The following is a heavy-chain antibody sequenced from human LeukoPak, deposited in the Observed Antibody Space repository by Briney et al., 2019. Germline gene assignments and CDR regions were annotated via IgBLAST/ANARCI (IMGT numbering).Heavy chain of an antibody. D-gene: IGHD5-18*01. CDR1: GFTFSSYS. V-gene: IGHV3-21*01. Sequence: PGGSLRLSCAASGFTFSSYSMNWVRQAPGKGLEWVSSISSSSSYIYYVDSVKGRFTISRDNAKNSLYLQMNSLRAEDTAVYYCARDRGRGYSYGYSDYWGQGTLVTVSS. J-gene: IGHJ4*02. CDR2: ISSSSSYI. CDR3: ARDRGRGYSYGYSDY.